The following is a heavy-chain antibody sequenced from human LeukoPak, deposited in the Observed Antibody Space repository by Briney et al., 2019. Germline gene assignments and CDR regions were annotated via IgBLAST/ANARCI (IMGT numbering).Heavy chain of an antibody. CDR1: GVSISSNY. J-gene: IGHJ3*02. D-gene: IGHD3-10*01. Sequence: SETLSLTCTVSGVSISSNYWGWIRQPPGKGLEWLGFIYYSGSGSNYNPSLKSRVTISLDTSKNQFSLKLSSVTAADTAVYYCARDPPYYGSGSYEGGAFDIWGQGTMVTVSS. CDR2: IYYSGSGS. CDR3: ARDPPYYGSGSYEGGAFDI. V-gene: IGHV4-59*12.